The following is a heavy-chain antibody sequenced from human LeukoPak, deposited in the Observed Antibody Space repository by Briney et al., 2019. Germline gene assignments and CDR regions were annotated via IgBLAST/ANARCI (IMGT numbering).Heavy chain of an antibody. D-gene: IGHD6-13*01. V-gene: IGHV3-53*01. J-gene: IGHJ4*02. CDR2: IYSGGST. CDR3: ARAAAAAGINLVPYHY. Sequence: GGSLRLSCAASGFTVSSNYMSWVRQAPGKGLEWVSVIYSGGSTYYADSVKGRFTISRDNSKNTLYLQMNSLRAEDTAVYYCARAAAAAGINLVPYHYWGQGTLVTVSS. CDR1: GFTVSSNY.